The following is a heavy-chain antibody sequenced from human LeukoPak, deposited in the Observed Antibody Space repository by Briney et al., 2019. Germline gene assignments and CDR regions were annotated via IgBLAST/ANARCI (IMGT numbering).Heavy chain of an antibody. Sequence: GGSLRLSCAASGFTFSSYAMHWVRQAPGKGLEWVAVISYDGSNKYYADSVKGRFTISRDNSKNTLYLQMNSLRAEDTAVYYCARDKEYSADYWGQGTLVTVSS. CDR2: ISYDGSNK. CDR1: GFTFSSYA. J-gene: IGHJ4*02. CDR3: ARDKEYSADY. D-gene: IGHD5-18*01. V-gene: IGHV3-30-3*01.